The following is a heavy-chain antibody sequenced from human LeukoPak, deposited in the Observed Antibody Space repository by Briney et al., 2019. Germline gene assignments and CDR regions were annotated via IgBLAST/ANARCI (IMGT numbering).Heavy chain of an antibody. CDR1: GGSISSSSYY. CDR3: ARLSYDSSGYKYYFDY. J-gene: IGHJ4*02. CDR2: IYYSGST. D-gene: IGHD3-22*01. V-gene: IGHV4-39*01. Sequence: SETLSLTCTVSGGSISSSSYYWGWIRQPPGKGLEWIGGIYYSGSTYYNPSLKSRVTISVDTSKNQFSLKLSSVTAADTAVYYCARLSYDSSGYKYYFDYWGQGTLVTVSS.